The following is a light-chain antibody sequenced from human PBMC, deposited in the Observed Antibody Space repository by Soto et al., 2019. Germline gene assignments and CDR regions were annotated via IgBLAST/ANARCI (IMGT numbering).Light chain of an antibody. CDR1: NSDIGNCNL. CDR3: WSYTTSDMWV. J-gene: IGLJ3*02. Sequence: QSALTQPRSVSGSPGQSVSVSCTGTNSDIGNCNLVSWYQQPPGKAPKLIISADSRRPSGVPDRFSGSKSGNTASLTISGLQADDEADYYCWSYTTSDMWVFGGGTKLTVL. V-gene: IGLV2-11*01. CDR2: ADS.